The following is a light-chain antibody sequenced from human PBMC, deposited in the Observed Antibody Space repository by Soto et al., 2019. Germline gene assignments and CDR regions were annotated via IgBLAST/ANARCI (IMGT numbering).Light chain of an antibody. CDR3: QQYNIWPWT. CDR2: AAS. CDR1: QGISSY. V-gene: IGKV1-8*01. Sequence: AIRMTQSPYSLSASTGDRVTITFRASQGISSYLAWYQQKPGKAPKLLIYAASTLQSGVPSRFSGSGSGTEFTLTISSLQSEDFAVYYCQQYNIWPWTFGQGTKVDI. J-gene: IGKJ1*01.